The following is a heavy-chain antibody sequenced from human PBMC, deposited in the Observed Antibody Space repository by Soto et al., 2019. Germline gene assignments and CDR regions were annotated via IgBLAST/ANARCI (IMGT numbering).Heavy chain of an antibody. J-gene: IGHJ4*02. V-gene: IGHV3-23*01. CDR2: TPGSGGSA. CDR3: AKGGSSGWFYFDF. Sequence: GGSLRLSCAXSGFTFGTYAMNWVRQAPGKGLEWVSSTPGSGGSAYYADSVRGRFTISRDNSKNTVYLQLDSLRPEDSAIYYCAKGGSSGWFYFDFWGQGTQVTVSS. CDR1: GFTFGTYA. D-gene: IGHD6-19*01.